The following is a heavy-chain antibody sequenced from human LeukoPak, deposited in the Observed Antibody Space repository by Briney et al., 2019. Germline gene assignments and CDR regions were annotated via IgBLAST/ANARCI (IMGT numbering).Heavy chain of an antibody. CDR3: ARDPGYSSGWTGWGWPLYAFDI. Sequence: GASVKVSCKASGYTFTSYGISWVRQAPGQGLEWMGWISAYNGNTNYAQKLQGRVTMTTDTSTSTAYMELRSLRSDDTAVYYCARDPGYSSGWTGWGWPLYAFDIWGQGTMVTVSS. V-gene: IGHV1-18*04. CDR2: ISAYNGNT. J-gene: IGHJ3*02. D-gene: IGHD6-19*01. CDR1: GYTFTSYG.